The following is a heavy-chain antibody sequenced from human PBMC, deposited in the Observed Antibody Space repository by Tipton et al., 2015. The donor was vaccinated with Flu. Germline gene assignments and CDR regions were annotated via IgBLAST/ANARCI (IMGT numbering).Heavy chain of an antibody. Sequence: SLRLSCAASGLTFNTYWMHWVRQAPGKGLEWVANIKQDASEKLYVDSVEGRFTISRDNAKNSLSLQMDSLRGDDTAAYYCAGGSGWLITDWGQGTLVTVSS. CDR3: AGGSGWLITD. D-gene: IGHD6-19*01. V-gene: IGHV3-7*01. CDR2: IKQDASEK. CDR1: GLTFNTYW. J-gene: IGHJ4*02.